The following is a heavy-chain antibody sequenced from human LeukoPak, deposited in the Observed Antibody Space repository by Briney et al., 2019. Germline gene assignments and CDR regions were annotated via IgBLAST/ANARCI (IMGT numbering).Heavy chain of an antibody. CDR2: IYDTGRT. D-gene: IGHD2-21*01. Sequence: KPSETLSLTCSVSVDSMFGYYWSWLRQPPGGGLEWIGYIYDTGRTNYSPSLMSRVTISLDTYNKQFSLRLTSVTAADTAVYYCARDHSLGFDYWGQGTLVTVSS. CDR1: VDSMFGYY. V-gene: IGHV4-59*01. CDR3: ARDHSLGFDY. J-gene: IGHJ4*02.